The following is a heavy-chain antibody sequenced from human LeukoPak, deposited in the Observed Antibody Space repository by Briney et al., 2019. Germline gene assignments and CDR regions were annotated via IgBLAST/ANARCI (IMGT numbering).Heavy chain of an antibody. J-gene: IGHJ4*02. D-gene: IGHD5-12*01. CDR2: INWNGGST. V-gene: IGHV3-20*04. CDR3: AKDRNRGYDFIDY. CDR1: GFTFDDYG. Sequence: GGSLRLSCAASGFTFDDYGMSWVRQAPGKGLEWVSGINWNGGSTGYEDSVKGRFTISRDNSKNTLYLQMDSLRAEDTAVYYCAKDRNRGYDFIDYWGQGALVTVT.